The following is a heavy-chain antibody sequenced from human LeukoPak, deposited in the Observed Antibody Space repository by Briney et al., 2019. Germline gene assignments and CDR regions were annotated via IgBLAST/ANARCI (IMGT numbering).Heavy chain of an antibody. D-gene: IGHD6-6*01. CDR3: ARVSTYSSSFAPHLDY. Sequence: PGGSLRLSCAASGFTVSSNYMSWVRQAPGKGLEWVSVIYSGGSTYYADSVKGRFTISRDNSKNTLYLQMNSLRAEDTAVYYCARVSTYSSSFAPHLDYWGQGTLVTVSS. V-gene: IGHV3-53*01. CDR1: GFTVSSNY. J-gene: IGHJ4*02. CDR2: IYSGGST.